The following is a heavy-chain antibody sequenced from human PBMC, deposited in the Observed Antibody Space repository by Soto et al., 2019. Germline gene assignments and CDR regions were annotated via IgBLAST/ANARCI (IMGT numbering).Heavy chain of an antibody. CDR2: IYSGGYT. CDR3: ATSRGGGGY. Sequence: EVQLVESGGGLIQPGGSLRLSCAVSGFTVSNNYMSWVRQAPGKGLEGVSVIYSGGYTAYGDSVKGRFTISRDNSKNTLNLQLKSMGADARAVFIWATSRGGGGYWGQGTLVTVSS. V-gene: IGHV3-53*01. J-gene: IGHJ4*02. CDR1: GFTVSNNY. D-gene: IGHD3-10*01.